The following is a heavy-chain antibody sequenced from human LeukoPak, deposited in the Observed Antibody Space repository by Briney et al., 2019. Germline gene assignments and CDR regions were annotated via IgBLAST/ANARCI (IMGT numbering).Heavy chain of an antibody. Sequence: GGSLRLSCAASGFTFSNAWMSWVRQAPGKGLEWVGRIKSKTDGGTTDYAAPVKGRFTISRDDSKITLYLQMNSLRAEDTAVYYCAKDHHYGDSYFDYWGQGTLVTVSS. CDR1: GFTFSNAW. CDR3: AKDHHYGDSYFDY. J-gene: IGHJ4*02. CDR2: IKSKTDGGTT. V-gene: IGHV3-15*01. D-gene: IGHD4-17*01.